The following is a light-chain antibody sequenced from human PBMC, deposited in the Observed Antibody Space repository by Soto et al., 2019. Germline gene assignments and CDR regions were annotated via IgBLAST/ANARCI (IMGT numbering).Light chain of an antibody. CDR1: QSVSSSY. CDR2: GAS. Sequence: IVLTQSPGTLSLSPLERATLSFMASQSVSSSYLAWYQQKPGQAPRLLIYGASSRATGIPDGFSGSGSGTDFTLTISRLEPEDFAVYYCQQYGSSPLTFGGGTKVDIK. J-gene: IGKJ4*01. V-gene: IGKV3-20*01. CDR3: QQYGSSPLT.